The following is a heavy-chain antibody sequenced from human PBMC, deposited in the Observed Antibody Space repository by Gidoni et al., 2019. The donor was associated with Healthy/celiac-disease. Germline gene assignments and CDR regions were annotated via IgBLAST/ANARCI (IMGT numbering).Heavy chain of an antibody. CDR2: ISSSSSYI. V-gene: IGHV3-21*01. J-gene: IGHJ4*02. Sequence: EVQLVESGGGLVKPGGSLRLSCAASGFTFSSYSMNWVRQAPGKGLEWVSSISSSSSYIYYADSVKGRFTISRDNAKNSLYLQMNSLRAEDTAVYYCARDVGPFCGGDCYYIDYWGQGTLVTVSS. CDR1: GFTFSSYS. D-gene: IGHD2-21*02. CDR3: ARDVGPFCGGDCYYIDY.